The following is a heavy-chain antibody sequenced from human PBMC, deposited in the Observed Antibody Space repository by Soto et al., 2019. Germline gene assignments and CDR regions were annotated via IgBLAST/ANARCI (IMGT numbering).Heavy chain of an antibody. D-gene: IGHD1-1*01. Sequence: PXGSLRLSCAASGFPFSDYCMHWVRQVPGKGLVWVSRISGDMSSRNYADSAKGRLTISRDNAKNTLYVQMNSLRVEDTAVYYCARGIGYSAQDYWGQGTPVTVSS. CDR3: ARGIGYSAQDY. CDR2: ISGDMSSR. J-gene: IGHJ4*02. CDR1: GFPFSDYC. V-gene: IGHV3-74*01.